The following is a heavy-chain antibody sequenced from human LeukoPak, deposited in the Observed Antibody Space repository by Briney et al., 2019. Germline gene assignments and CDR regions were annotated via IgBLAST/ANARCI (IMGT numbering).Heavy chain of an antibody. V-gene: IGHV1-8*01. CDR3: ARALSWTTESYYYMDV. Sequence: ASAKVSCKASGYTFTSYDINWVRQATGQGLEWMGWMNPNSGNTGYAQKFQGRVTMTKNTSITTAYMDLSSLRSEDTAVYYCARALSWTTESYYYMDVWGKGTTVTVSS. CDR1: GYTFTSYD. D-gene: IGHD3/OR15-3a*01. CDR2: MNPNSGNT. J-gene: IGHJ6*03.